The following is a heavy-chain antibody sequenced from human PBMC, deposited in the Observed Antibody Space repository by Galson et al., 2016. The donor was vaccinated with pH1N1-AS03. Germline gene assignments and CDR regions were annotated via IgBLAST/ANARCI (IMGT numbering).Heavy chain of an antibody. D-gene: IGHD6-19*01. J-gene: IGHJ6*02. CDR2: FDPEDGEA. V-gene: IGHV1-24*01. CDR3: ATGLSVAGTPYEYYGVDV. CDR1: GYTLTELS. Sequence: SVKVSCKVSGYTLTELSMHWVRQGPGKGLEWMGGFDPEDGEAIYAQKFQGRVILTVDTSTDTAYMEVSRLKSEDTAVYYCATGLSVAGTPYEYYGVDVWGQGTTVIVSS.